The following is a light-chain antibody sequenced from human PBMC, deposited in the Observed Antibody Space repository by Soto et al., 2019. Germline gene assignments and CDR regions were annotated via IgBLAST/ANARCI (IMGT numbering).Light chain of an antibody. J-gene: IGKJ1*01. V-gene: IGKV3-20*01. CDR3: QQYAVSPWT. CDR2: GAS. CDR1: QSVSSNY. Sequence: EIVLTQSPGTLSLSPGERATLSCRASQSVSSNYLAWYQQKPGQAPRLLIYGASNSATGIPDRFSGSESGTDFTLTISRLEPDDFAVYFCQQYAVSPWTFGQGTKVEIK.